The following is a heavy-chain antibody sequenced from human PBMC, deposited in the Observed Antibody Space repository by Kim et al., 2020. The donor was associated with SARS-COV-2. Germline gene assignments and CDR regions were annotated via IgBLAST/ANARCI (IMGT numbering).Heavy chain of an antibody. Sequence: GGSLRLSCAASGFTFSSYAMHWVRQAPGKGLEWVAVISYDGSNKYYADSVKGRFTISRDNSKNTLYLQMNSLRAEDTAVYYCARDGGDYGDYISIFIDYYYGMDVGGQGTTVTVSS. CDR2: ISYDGSNK. J-gene: IGHJ6*02. D-gene: IGHD4-17*01. CDR1: GFTFSSYA. CDR3: ARDGGDYGDYISIFIDYYYGMDV. V-gene: IGHV3-30*04.